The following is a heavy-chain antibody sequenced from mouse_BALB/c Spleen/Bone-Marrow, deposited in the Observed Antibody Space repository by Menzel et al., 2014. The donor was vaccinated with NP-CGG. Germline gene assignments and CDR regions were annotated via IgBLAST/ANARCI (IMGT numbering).Heavy chain of an antibody. Sequence: VKLVESGAELVRPGSSVKISCKSSGYSFSNYWMNWVKQRPGQGLEWIGQIYPGDGDTSYNGKFKGKATLTADKSSSTAYMQLSSLTSEDSAVYFCASRGDYSYAMDYWGQGTSVTVSS. CDR3: ASRGDYSYAMDY. CDR2: IYPGDGDT. V-gene: IGHV1-80*01. CDR1: GYSFSNYW. J-gene: IGHJ4*01. D-gene: IGHD1-1*01.